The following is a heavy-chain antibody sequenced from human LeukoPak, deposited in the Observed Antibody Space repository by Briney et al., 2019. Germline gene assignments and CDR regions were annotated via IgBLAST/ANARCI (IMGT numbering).Heavy chain of an antibody. Sequence: GGSLRLSCAASGFTFSGYNMHWVRQAPGKGLEWVAVISSDGIDEYYGDSVKGRFTISRDNSKNTLYLQMNSLRAEDTAVYYCARGPEPYLIVAGCVDYWGQGTLVTVSS. J-gene: IGHJ4*02. CDR3: ARGPEPYLIVAGCVDY. V-gene: IGHV3-30*03. CDR2: ISSDGIDE. CDR1: GFTFSGYN. D-gene: IGHD3-22*01.